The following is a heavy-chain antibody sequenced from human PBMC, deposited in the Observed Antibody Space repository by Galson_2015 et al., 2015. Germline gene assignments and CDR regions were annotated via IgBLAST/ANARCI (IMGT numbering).Heavy chain of an antibody. D-gene: IGHD2-21*01. Sequence: SVKVSCKASGGTFNTYAINWVRQVPGKGLEWVGGTTPIFGTVNYAQKFQGRVTITADKSTATAYMEMSRLGSEDTAIYFCARASQDCTRATCPYTYWGQGTLVTVSS. CDR2: TTPIFGTV. CDR1: GGTFNTYA. V-gene: IGHV1-69*06. J-gene: IGHJ4*02. CDR3: ARASQDCTRATCPYTY.